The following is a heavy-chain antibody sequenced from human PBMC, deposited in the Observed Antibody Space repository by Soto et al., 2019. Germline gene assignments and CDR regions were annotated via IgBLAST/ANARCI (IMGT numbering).Heavy chain of an antibody. CDR3: VREEIANPRYFDL. CDR2: SDYRGST. Sequence: QVQLQESGPGLVKPSQTLSLTCTVSGGSINSGDYYWSWIRQPPGKGLEYIGYSDYRGSTYYNPSLTSRLTISADTSKNQFSLQLNSVTAADTAVYYCVREEIANPRYFDLWGRGTLVAVSS. D-gene: IGHD6-13*01. V-gene: IGHV4-30-4*01. J-gene: IGHJ2*01. CDR1: GGSINSGDYY.